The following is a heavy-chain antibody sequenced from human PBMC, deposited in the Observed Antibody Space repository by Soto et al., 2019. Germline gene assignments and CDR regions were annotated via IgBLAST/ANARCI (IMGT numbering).Heavy chain of an antibody. V-gene: IGHV4-59*12. D-gene: IGHD6-19*01. CDR1: GGSISSYY. CDR2: IYYSGST. J-gene: IGHJ4*02. Sequence: SQTLSLTCTVSGGSISSYYWSWIRQPPGKGLEWIGYIYYSGSTNYNPSLKSRVTISVDTSKNQFSLKLSSVTAADTAVYYCAREGYSSGRALDYWGQGTLVTVSS. CDR3: AREGYSSGRALDY.